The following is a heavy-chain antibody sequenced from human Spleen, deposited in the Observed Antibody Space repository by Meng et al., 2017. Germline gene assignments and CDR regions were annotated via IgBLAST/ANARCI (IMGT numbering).Heavy chain of an antibody. CDR2: ISSSGSTI. Sequence: GGSLRLSCAASGFTFSSYEMNWVRQAPGKGLEWVSYISSSGSTIYYADSVKGRFTISRDNAKNSLYLQMNSLRAEDTAVYYCARVGWELLSAGPSDYWGQGTLVTVSS. D-gene: IGHD1-26*01. CDR3: ARVGWELLSAGPSDY. V-gene: IGHV3-48*03. J-gene: IGHJ4*02. CDR1: GFTFSSYE.